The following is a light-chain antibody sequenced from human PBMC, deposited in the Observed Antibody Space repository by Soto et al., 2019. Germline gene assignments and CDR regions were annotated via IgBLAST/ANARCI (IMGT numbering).Light chain of an antibody. CDR2: AAS. Sequence: DPHVTLSSPPLSTCIRDRVTITCRASQGISTYLNWYQQKPGKAPKLLIYAASSLQSGVPSRFSGSRSGTDFTLTISSLQPEDFATYYCQQNYSTPPTFGQGTKVDI. J-gene: IGKJ1*01. V-gene: IGKV1-39*01. CDR1: QGISTY. CDR3: QQNYSTPPT.